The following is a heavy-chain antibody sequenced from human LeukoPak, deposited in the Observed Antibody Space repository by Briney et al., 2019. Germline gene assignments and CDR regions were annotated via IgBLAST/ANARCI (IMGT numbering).Heavy chain of an antibody. CDR2: IYYSGST. V-gene: IGHV4-30-4*08. CDR3: ARESFGSSTSCYTARCYYYMDV. J-gene: IGHJ6*03. CDR1: GGSISSGDYY. Sequence: SQTLSLTCTVSGGSISSGDYYWSWIRQPPGKGLEWIGYIYYSGSTYYNPSLKSRVTISVDTSKNRFSLKLSSVTAADTAVYYCARESFGSSTSCYTARCYYYMDVWGKGTTVTVSS. D-gene: IGHD2-2*02.